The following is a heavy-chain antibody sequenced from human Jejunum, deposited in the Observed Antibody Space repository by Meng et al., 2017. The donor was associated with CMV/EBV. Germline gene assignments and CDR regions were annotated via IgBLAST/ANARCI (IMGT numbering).Heavy chain of an antibody. Sequence: TVCGDSFTYYYWSWIRQSPGKGLEWIGYVSYSGTTNYNPSLKSRVTISLDLSKSQFSLKLTSVSAADTAVYYCVRDRGGLGKYFDFWGQGSLVTVSS. CDR3: VRDRGGLGKYFDF. V-gene: IGHV4-59*01. CDR2: VSYSGTT. D-gene: IGHD3-10*01. J-gene: IGHJ4*02. CDR1: GDSFTYYY.